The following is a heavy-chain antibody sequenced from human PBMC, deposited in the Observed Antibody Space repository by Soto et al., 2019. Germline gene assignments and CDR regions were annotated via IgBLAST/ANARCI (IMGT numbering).Heavy chain of an antibody. V-gene: IGHV1-18*01. Sequence: QVQLVQSGSEVKKAGASGKVSCKASGYTFTIYGISWVRQAPGKGHEWMGWSSAYNSNTNYAQQLQGGFSMTPDTSTSTADRELRSLIADATAVYDCANDGSIAAAGTGFDYCGQGTLVIGSS. D-gene: IGHD6-13*01. CDR1: GYTFTIYG. J-gene: IGHJ4*02. CDR2: SSAYNSNT. CDR3: ANDGSIAAAGTGFDY.